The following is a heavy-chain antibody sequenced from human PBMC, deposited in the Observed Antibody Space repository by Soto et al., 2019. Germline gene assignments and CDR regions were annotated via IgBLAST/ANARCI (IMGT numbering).Heavy chain of an antibody. CDR1: GGSISSGGYS. D-gene: IGHD3-22*01. Sequence: SETLSLTCTVSGGSISSGGYSWSWIRQPPGKGLEWIGYIYHSGSTYYNPSLKSRVTISVDRSKNQFSLKLSSVTAADTAVYYCASRTGYYDSSGYYYDYWGQGTLVTVSS. V-gene: IGHV4-30-2*01. J-gene: IGHJ4*02. CDR2: IYHSGST. CDR3: ASRTGYYDSSGYYYDY.